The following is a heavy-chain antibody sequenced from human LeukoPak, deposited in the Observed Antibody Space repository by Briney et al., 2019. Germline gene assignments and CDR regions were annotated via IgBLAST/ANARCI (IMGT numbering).Heavy chain of an antibody. V-gene: IGHV4-59*01. CDR1: GGSISSYY. CDR3: ARGAYCSGGSCYGDDAFDT. Sequence: SETLSLTCTVSGGSISSYYWSWIRQPPGKGLEWIGYIYYSGSTNYNPSLKSRVTISVDTSKNQFSLKLSSVAAADTAVYYCARGAYCSGGSCYGDDAFDTWGQGTMVTVSS. CDR2: IYYSGST. D-gene: IGHD2-15*01. J-gene: IGHJ3*02.